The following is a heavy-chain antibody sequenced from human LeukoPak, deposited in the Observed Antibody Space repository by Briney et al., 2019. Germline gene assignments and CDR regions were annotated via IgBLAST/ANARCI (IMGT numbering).Heavy chain of an antibody. V-gene: IGHV4-61*02. J-gene: IGHJ6*03. D-gene: IGHD6-19*01. CDR2: IYTSGST. Sequence: SQTLSLTCTVSGGSISSGSYYWSWIRQPAGKGLEWIGRIYTSGSTNYNPSLKSRVTISVDTSKNQFSLKLSSVTAADTAVYYCARAEVQWLPRDYYYYMDVWGKGTTVTVSS. CDR3: ARAEVQWLPRDYYYYMDV. CDR1: GGSISSGSYY.